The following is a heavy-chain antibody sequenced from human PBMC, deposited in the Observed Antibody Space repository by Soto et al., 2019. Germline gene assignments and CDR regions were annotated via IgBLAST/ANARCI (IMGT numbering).Heavy chain of an antibody. CDR3: ARSLDFWSGYYPDYYGMDV. CDR2: IYSGGST. D-gene: IGHD3-3*01. J-gene: IGHJ6*02. Sequence: GSLRLSCAASGFTVSINYMSWVRQAPGKGLEWVSVIYSGGSTYYADSVKGRFTISRDNSKNTLYLQMNSLRAEDTAVYYCARSLDFWSGYYPDYYGMDVWGQGTTVTVSS. CDR1: GFTVSINY. V-gene: IGHV3-53*01.